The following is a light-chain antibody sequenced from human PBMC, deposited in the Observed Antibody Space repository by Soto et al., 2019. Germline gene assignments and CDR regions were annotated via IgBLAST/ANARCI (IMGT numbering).Light chain of an antibody. CDR1: QSISSW. CDR3: QQYNSYPWT. CDR2: KAS. Sequence: DIQMTQSPSTLSASVGDRVTITCRASQSISSWLAWYQQKPGKAPKLLIYKASSLESGVPSRFSGSGSGTEFTLSISSLQPGDFATNYCQQYNSYPWTFGQGTKVEIK. V-gene: IGKV1-5*03. J-gene: IGKJ1*01.